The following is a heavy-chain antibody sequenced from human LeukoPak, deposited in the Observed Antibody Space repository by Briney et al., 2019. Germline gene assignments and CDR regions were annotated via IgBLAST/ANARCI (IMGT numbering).Heavy chain of an antibody. Sequence: PSETLSLTCAVYGGSFSGYYWSWIRQPPGKGLEWIGEINHSGSTNYNPSLKSRVTISVDTSKNQFSLKLSSVTAADTAVYYCARGMRDYVWGSYRYYYFDYWGQGTLVTVSS. V-gene: IGHV4-34*01. CDR1: GGSFSGYY. D-gene: IGHD3-16*02. CDR2: INHSGST. J-gene: IGHJ4*02. CDR3: ARGMRDYVWGSYRYYYFDY.